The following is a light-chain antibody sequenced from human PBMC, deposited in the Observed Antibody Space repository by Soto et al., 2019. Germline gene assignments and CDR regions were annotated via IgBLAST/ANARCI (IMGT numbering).Light chain of an antibody. CDR2: AAS. V-gene: IGKV1-27*01. J-gene: IGKJ1*01. CDR3: QKYNSAPRT. Sequence: IRMTQSPSSFSASTGDRVTITRRASQGISSYLAWYQQKPGKVPKLLIYAASTLQSGVPSRFSGSGSGTDFTLTISSLQPEDVATYYCQKYNSAPRTFGQGTKVDIK. CDR1: QGISSY.